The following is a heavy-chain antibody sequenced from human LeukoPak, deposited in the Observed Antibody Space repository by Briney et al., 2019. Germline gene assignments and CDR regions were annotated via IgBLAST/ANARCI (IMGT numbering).Heavy chain of an antibody. J-gene: IGHJ4*02. CDR1: GYTFTSYD. Sequence: ASVKVSCKASGYTFTSYDINWVRQATGRGLEWMGWMNPNSGNTGYAQKFQGRVTMTRNTSISTAYMELSSLRSEDTAVYYCARGAVEGGGAIALDYWGQGTLVTVSS. D-gene: IGHD3-10*01. CDR3: ARGAVEGGGAIALDY. CDR2: MNPNSGNT. V-gene: IGHV1-8*01.